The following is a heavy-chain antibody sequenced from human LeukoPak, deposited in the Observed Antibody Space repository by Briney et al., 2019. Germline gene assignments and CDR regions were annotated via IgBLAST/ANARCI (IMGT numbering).Heavy chain of an antibody. D-gene: IGHD6-13*01. CDR2: ISWNSGSI. CDR1: GFTFDDYA. J-gene: IGHJ5*02. V-gene: IGHV3-9*01. Sequence: GGSLRLSCAASGFTFDDYAMHWVRQAPGKGLEWVSGISWNSGSIGYADSVEGRFTISRDNAKNSLYLQMNSLRAEDTALYYCAKGGSSSWYYWFDPWGQGTLVTVSS. CDR3: AKGGSSSWYYWFDP.